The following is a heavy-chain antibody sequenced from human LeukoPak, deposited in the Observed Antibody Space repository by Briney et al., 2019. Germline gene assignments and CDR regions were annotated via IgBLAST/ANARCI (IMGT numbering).Heavy chain of an antibody. CDR3: AKVKGARITIFGVAPSGDAFDI. CDR2: IIPILGIA. J-gene: IGHJ3*02. Sequence: ASVKVSCKASGGTFSSYAISWVRQAPGQGLEWMGRIIPILGIANYAQKFQGRVTITADKSTSTAYMELSSLRSEDTAVYYCAKVKGARITIFGVAPSGDAFDIWGQGTMVTVSS. V-gene: IGHV1-69*04. D-gene: IGHD3-3*01. CDR1: GGTFSSYA.